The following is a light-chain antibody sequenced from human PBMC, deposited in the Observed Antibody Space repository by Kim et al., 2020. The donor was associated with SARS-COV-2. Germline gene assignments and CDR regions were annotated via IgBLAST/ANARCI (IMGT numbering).Light chain of an antibody. Sequence: FPGETATRSCRASQNVVNFLAWYQQKPGQAPRLLIYDASNRATGIPARFSGSGYGTEFTLTISSLQPEDFAVYYCQQYNNWPHLIFGGGTKVDIK. J-gene: IGKJ4*01. CDR2: DAS. V-gene: IGKV3D-15*01. CDR3: QQYNNWPHLI. CDR1: QNVVNF.